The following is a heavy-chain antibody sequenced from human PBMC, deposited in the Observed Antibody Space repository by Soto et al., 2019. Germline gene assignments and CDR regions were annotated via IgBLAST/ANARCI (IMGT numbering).Heavy chain of an antibody. J-gene: IGHJ6*02. CDR2: ISAYNGNT. V-gene: IGHV1-18*01. CDR3: ARDSPLWFGDVSHPNMDV. D-gene: IGHD3-10*01. CDR1: GYTDTTYG. Sequence: ASVKVSCKASGYTDTTYGISWVRQAPGQGLEWMGWISAYNGNTNNAEKLQDRLTMTTDTSTSTAYMDLRSLTSDDTAVYYCARDSPLWFGDVSHPNMDVWGQGTTVTVSS.